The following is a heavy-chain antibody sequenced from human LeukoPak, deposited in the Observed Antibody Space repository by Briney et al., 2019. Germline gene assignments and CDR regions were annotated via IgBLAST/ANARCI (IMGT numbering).Heavy chain of an antibody. CDR1: GFTFSSYA. D-gene: IGHD5-24*01. CDR2: ISGSGGST. J-gene: IGHJ4*02. CDR3: ATRRDGYNTGGY. V-gene: IGHV3-23*01. Sequence: GASLRLSCAASGFTFSSYAMSWVRQAPGKGLEWVSAISGSGGSTYYADSVKGRFTTSRDNSKNTLYLQMNSLRAEDTAVYYCATRRDGYNTGGYWGQGTLVTVSS.